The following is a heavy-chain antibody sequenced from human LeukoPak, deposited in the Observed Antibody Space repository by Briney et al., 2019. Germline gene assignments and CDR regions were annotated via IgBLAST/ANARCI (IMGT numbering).Heavy chain of an antibody. CDR1: GFTFSSYA. V-gene: IGHV3-23*01. D-gene: IGHD6-6*01. CDR2: ISGNGVTT. CDR3: AKHVQSRAARPCDY. J-gene: IGHJ4*02. Sequence: PGGSLRLSCAASGFTFSSYAMSWVRQAPGKGLEWVSAISGNGVTTFYADSVKGRFTISRDSSKNTLSLQMSSLSAEDTAVYYCAKHVQSRAARPCDYWGQGTLVTVSS.